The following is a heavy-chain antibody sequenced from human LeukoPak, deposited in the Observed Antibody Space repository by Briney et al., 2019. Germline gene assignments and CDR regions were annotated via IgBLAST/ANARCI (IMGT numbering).Heavy chain of an antibody. D-gene: IGHD1-1*01. V-gene: IGHV4-4*09. CDR2: IYTSGST. CDR1: GGSIDSKY. Sequence: SETLSLTCSVSGGSIDSKYWSWIRHPPRKGLECIGYIYTSGSTNFNPSLRSRVAISTDTSNTKFYLKLHSVTPTATAVYYYDNYIRSVHYYMDVWGKGTTLIVSS. J-gene: IGHJ6*03. CDR3: DNYIRSVHYYMDV.